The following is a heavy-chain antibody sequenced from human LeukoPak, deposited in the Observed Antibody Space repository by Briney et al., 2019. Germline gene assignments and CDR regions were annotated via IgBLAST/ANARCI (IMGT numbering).Heavy chain of an antibody. CDR2: IIPIFGTA. Sequence: ASVKVSCKASGGTFSSYAISWVRQAPGQGLVWMGGIIPIFGTANYAQKFQGRVTITADESTSTAYMELSSLRSEDTAVYFCARRPYSDTSGRLSDVWGQGTTVTVSS. J-gene: IGHJ6*02. D-gene: IGHD3-22*01. CDR3: ARRPYSDTSGRLSDV. V-gene: IGHV1-69*13. CDR1: GGTFSSYA.